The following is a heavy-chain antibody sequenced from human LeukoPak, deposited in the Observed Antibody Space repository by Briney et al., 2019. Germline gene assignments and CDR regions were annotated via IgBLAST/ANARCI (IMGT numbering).Heavy chain of an antibody. J-gene: IGHJ4*02. Sequence: GGSLRLSCAASGFTFSSYGMSWVRQAPGKGLEGVSAISGSGGSTYYADSVKGRFTISRDNSKNTLYLQMNSLRAEDTAVYYCAKGGETYYYDRRDDYWGQGTLVTVSS. V-gene: IGHV3-23*01. CDR2: ISGSGGST. D-gene: IGHD3-22*01. CDR1: GFTFSSYG. CDR3: AKGGETYYYDRRDDY.